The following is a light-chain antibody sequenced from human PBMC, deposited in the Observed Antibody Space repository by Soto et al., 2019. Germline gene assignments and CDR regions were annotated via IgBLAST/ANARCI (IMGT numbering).Light chain of an antibody. CDR3: QQANSFPLT. V-gene: IGKV1-12*01. Sequence: DIQMTQSPSSLSASVGDGVTITCQASQDISNYLNWYQQKPGKAPKLLIYAASSLQSGVPSRFSGSGSGTDFTLTISSLQPEDFATYYCQQANSFPLTFGGGTKVDIK. CDR2: AAS. CDR1: QDISNY. J-gene: IGKJ4*01.